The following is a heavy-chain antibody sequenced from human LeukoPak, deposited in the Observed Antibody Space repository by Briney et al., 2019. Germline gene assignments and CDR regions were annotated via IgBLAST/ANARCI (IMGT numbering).Heavy chain of an antibody. CDR1: GFTFSSYA. Sequence: GGSLRLSCAASGFTFSSYAMHWVRQAPGKGLEWVSVISYDGSNKYYADSVKGRFTISRDNSKNTLYLQMNSLRAEDTAVYYWGGWEGEYSCPSCWFDPWGQGTLVTVSS. D-gene: IGHD6-6*01. CDR2: ISYDGSNK. V-gene: IGHV3-30-3*01. J-gene: IGHJ5*02. CDR3: GGWEGEYSCPSCWFDP.